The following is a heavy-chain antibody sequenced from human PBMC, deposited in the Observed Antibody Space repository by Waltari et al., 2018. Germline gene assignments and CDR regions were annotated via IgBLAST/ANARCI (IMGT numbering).Heavy chain of an antibody. CDR2: IYYSGST. J-gene: IGHJ3*02. D-gene: IGHD5-12*01. V-gene: IGHV4-30-4*08. CDR3: ARGVATIDAFDI. CDR1: Y. Sequence: YWSWIRQPPGKGLEWIGYIYYSGSTYYNPSLKSRVTISVDTSKNQFSLKLSSVTAADTAVYYCARGVATIDAFDIWGQGTMVTVSS.